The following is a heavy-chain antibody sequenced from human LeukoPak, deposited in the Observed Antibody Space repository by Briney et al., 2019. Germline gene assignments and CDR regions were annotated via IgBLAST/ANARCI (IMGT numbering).Heavy chain of an antibody. J-gene: IGHJ6*04. D-gene: IGHD2-2*01. V-gene: IGHV1-69*13. CDR2: IIPIFATT. CDR1: GGSFRAIG. Sequence: ASVKVSCKASGGSFRAIGISWVRQAPGKGLEWMGGIIPIFATTNYAQKFQGRVTITADESTSTAYMELSSLRSEDTAVYYCARGGVPAATPYYYYGMDVWGKGTTVTVSS. CDR3: ARGGVPAATPYYYYGMDV.